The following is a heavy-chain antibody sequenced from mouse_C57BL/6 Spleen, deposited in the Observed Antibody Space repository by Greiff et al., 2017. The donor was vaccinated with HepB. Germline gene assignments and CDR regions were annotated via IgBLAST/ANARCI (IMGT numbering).Heavy chain of an antibody. V-gene: IGHV1-22*01. Sequence: EVQLQQSGPELVKPGASVKMSCKASGYTFTDYHMQWVKQSHGKSLEWIGYINPNNGGTSYNQKFKGKATLTVNKSSSTAYMELRSLKTEDSAVYYCGGGYDYAMDYWGQGTSVTVSS. CDR3: GGGYDYAMDY. D-gene: IGHD2-10*02. CDR2: INPNNGGT. CDR1: GYTFTDYH. J-gene: IGHJ4*01.